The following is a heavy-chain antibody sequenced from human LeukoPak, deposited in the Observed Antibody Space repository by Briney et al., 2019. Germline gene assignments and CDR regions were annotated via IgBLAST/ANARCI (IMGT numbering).Heavy chain of an antibody. CDR3: ARGGGLGTGMITDY. CDR1: GGSISSGGYY. V-gene: IGHV4-31*03. D-gene: IGHD5-18*01. J-gene: IGHJ4*02. CDR2: IYYSGST. Sequence: SQTLSLTCTVSGGSISSGGYYWSWIRQHPGKGLEWIGYIYYSGSTYYNPSLKSRVTISADRSKNQFSLKLSSVTTADTAVYYCARGGGLGTGMITDYWGQGILVTVSS.